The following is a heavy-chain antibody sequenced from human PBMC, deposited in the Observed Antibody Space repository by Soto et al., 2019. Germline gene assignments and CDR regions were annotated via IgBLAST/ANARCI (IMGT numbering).Heavy chain of an antibody. D-gene: IGHD6-19*01. CDR3: ASHGITVPGSFDY. V-gene: IGHV4-39*01. J-gene: IGHJ4*02. Sequence: QLQLQESGPGLVKPSETLSLTCTVSGGSISSTTYYWGWIRQPPGKGLEWIGTIYYSGSTYYNPSLKSRLTATVDASKNQFSLKLNSVTAADTAVYSCASHGITVPGSFDYWGQGTLVTVSP. CDR1: GGSISSTTYY. CDR2: IYYSGST.